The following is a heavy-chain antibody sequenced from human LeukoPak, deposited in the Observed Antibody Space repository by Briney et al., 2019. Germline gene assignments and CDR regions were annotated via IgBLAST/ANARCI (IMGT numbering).Heavy chain of an antibody. D-gene: IGHD2-2*01. Sequence: ASVKVSCEASGYTFTSYGISWVRQAPGKGLEWMGGFDPEDGETIYAQKFQGRVTMTEDTSTDTAYMELSSLRSEDTAVYYCATTPVPAAKPRYWGQGTLVTVSS. CDR1: GYTFTSYG. J-gene: IGHJ4*02. CDR3: ATTPVPAAKPRY. V-gene: IGHV1-24*01. CDR2: FDPEDGET.